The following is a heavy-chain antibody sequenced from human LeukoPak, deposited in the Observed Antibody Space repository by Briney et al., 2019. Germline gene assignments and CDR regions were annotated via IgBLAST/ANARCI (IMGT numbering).Heavy chain of an antibody. CDR1: GGSISSSGYY. V-gene: IGHV4-39*01. CDR3: ARPLVPAATDAFDI. Sequence: AETLSLTCTIPGGSISSSGYYWGWIRQPPGKGLEWIASIYYSGSTYYNPSLKSRVTISVDTSKNQFSLKLSSVTAADTAVYYCARPLVPAATDAFDIWGQGTMVTVSS. J-gene: IGHJ3*02. D-gene: IGHD2-2*01. CDR2: IYYSGST.